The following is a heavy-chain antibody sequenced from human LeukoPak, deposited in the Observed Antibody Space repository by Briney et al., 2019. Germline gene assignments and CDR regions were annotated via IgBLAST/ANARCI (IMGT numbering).Heavy chain of an antibody. CDR1: GGSISSGSHY. CDR2: IYTSGST. CDR3: ASGTRRGKLDY. D-gene: IGHD1-14*01. J-gene: IGHJ4*02. Sequence: SQTLSLTCTVSGGSISSGSHYWSWIRQPAGKGLEWIGRIYTSGSTNYNPSLKSRVTISVDTSKNQFSLKLSSVTAADTAVYYCASGTRRGKLDYWGQGTLVTVSS. V-gene: IGHV4-61*02.